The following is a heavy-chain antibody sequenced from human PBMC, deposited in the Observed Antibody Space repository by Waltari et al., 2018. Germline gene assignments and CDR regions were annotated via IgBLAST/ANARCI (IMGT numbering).Heavy chain of an antibody. Sequence: QVQLQQWGAGLLKPSETLSLTCALYGGSFSGYYWSWIRQPPGKGLEWIGEINHSGSANDNTSLKSRVTISVDTSKNQFYLKLSSVSAADTAVYYCARGPLGLRYFDWLVYAWGQGTLVTVSS. CDR3: ARGPLGLRYFDWLVYA. CDR2: INHSGSA. J-gene: IGHJ5*02. CDR1: GGSFSGYY. V-gene: IGHV4-34*01. D-gene: IGHD3-9*01.